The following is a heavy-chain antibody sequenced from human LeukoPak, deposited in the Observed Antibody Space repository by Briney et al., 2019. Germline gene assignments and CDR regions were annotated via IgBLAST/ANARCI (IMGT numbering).Heavy chain of an antibody. CDR1: GFSLSTYA. CDR2: ISGAGGRT. D-gene: IGHD4-17*01. J-gene: IGHJ5*02. Sequence: SGGSLRLSCAASGFSLSTYAMSWVRQAPGKGPEWVSAISGAGGRTYYADSAKGRFTISRDNSKNTLYLQMDSLRAEDTAVYYCAKDRADNGDRLRFDPWGQGTLVTVSS. CDR3: AKDRADNGDRLRFDP. V-gene: IGHV3-23*01.